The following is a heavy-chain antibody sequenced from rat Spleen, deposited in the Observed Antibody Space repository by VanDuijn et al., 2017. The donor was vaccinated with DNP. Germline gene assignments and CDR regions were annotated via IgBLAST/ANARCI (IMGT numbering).Heavy chain of an antibody. CDR1: GYSITRNY. CDR2: ISYSGST. V-gene: IGHV3-1*01. Sequence: EVQLQESGPGLVKPSQSLSLTCSVTGYSITRNYWGWIRKSPGNNMEWIGHISYSGSTGYNPSLKSRISITRDTSKNQFFLQLNSVTTEDTATYYCARYGSVALDYWGQGVMVTVSS. CDR3: ARYGSVALDY. D-gene: IGHD3-3*01. J-gene: IGHJ2*01.